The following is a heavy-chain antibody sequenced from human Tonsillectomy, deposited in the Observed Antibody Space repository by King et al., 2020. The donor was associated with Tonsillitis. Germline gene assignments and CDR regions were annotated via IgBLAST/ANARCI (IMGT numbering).Heavy chain of an antibody. Sequence: VQLVESGGGLVQPGGSVTLSCAASGFTFSNYWMHWVRQAPGKGLVWVSRINGDGNTTSYAGSVRGRFTISRDNVKNTLYLQMDSLRAEDTAVYYCARAGRYSSGWSSTADYWGQGTLVTVSS. CDR3: ARAGRYSSGWSSTADY. D-gene: IGHD6-19*01. V-gene: IGHV3-74*01. CDR1: GFTFSNYW. CDR2: INGDGNTT. J-gene: IGHJ4*02.